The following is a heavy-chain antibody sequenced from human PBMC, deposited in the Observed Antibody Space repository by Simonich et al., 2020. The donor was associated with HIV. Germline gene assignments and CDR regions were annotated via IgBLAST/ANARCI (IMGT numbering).Heavy chain of an antibody. CDR1: GSTFTSYY. D-gene: IGHD2-21*02. Sequence: GAEVKKPGASVKVSCTASGSTFTSYYMHWVRQAPGQGLEWMGIINPSDGRTSYAQKFQGRVTMTRDTSTSTVYMELSSLRSDDTAVYYCARDGVEVVTSGSSVVVTAIHIWGQGTMVTVSS. CDR2: INPSDGRT. CDR3: ARDGVEVVTSGSSVVVTAIHI. J-gene: IGHJ3*02. V-gene: IGHV1-46*01.